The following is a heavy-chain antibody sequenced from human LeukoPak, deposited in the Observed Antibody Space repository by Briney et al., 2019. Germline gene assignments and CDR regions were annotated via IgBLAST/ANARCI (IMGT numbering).Heavy chain of an antibody. V-gene: IGHV3-30*02. D-gene: IGHD3-10*01. Sequence: PGGSLRLSCAASGVTFSSYGMRWVRQAPGKGLEWVAFIRYDGSNKYYADSVKGRFAISRDNSKNTLYLQMNSLRAEDTAVYYCARDIPNPMIRGIIVSPFDYWGQGTLVIVSS. CDR3: ARDIPNPMIRGIIVSPFDY. J-gene: IGHJ4*02. CDR1: GVTFSSYG. CDR2: IRYDGSNK.